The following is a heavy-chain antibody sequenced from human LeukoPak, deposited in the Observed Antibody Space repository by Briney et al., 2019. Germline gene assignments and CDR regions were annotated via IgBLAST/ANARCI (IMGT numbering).Heavy chain of an antibody. J-gene: IGHJ4*02. CDR2: VSNSGGST. CDR3: AKDSNSGSYFDY. CDR1: GFTFSSYA. V-gene: IGHV3-23*01. Sequence: PGGSLRLSCAASGFTFSSYAMSWVRQAPGKGLEWVSAVSNSGGSTYYADSVKGRFTMSRDNSKNTLYLQMNSLRAEDTAVYYCAKDSNSGSYFDYWGQGTLVTVSS. D-gene: IGHD1-26*01.